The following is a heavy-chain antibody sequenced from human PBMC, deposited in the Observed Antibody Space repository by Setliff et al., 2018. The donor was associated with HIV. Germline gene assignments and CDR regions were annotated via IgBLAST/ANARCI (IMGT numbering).Heavy chain of an antibody. CDR3: ARDTWYYSAKHLDV. J-gene: IGHJ6*04. CDR1: GFTFSSYG. CDR2: IWYDGTNK. V-gene: IGHV3-33*01. Sequence: GGSLRLSCAASGFTFSSYGMHWVRQAPGKGLEWVALIWYDGTNKYYADSVKGRFTISRDSSKNTLYLQMNNLRAEDTAVYYCARDTWYYSAKHLDVWGKGTTVTVSS. D-gene: IGHD3-10*01.